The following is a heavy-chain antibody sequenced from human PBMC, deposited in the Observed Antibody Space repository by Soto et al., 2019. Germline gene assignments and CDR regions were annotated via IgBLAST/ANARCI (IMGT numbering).Heavy chain of an antibody. CDR2: ISYDGTNK. J-gene: IGHJ4*02. CDR1: VFTFSSYA. V-gene: IGHV3-30-3*01. Sequence: PVGSLRLSCASSVFTFSSYAMDWVRHSPGKWLEWVAVISYDGTNKYYADSVKGRFTISRDNSKNTLYLQMNTLRAEDTAVYFCARDRATKWLQLASCGKGTRVTVSS. CDR3: ARDRATKWLQLAS. D-gene: IGHD5-12*01.